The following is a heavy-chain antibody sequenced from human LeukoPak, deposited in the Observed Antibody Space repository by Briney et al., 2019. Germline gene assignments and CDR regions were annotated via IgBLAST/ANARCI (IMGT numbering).Heavy chain of an antibody. V-gene: IGHV3-21*01. CDR2: ITSSGTYI. Sequence: GGSLRLSCAASGFTFSSYNMNWVRQAPGRALEWVSSITSSGTYIFYADSVKGRFTISRDNAKNSLYLQMNSLGPEDTAVYYCARDPYSGNYGNYYYYYMDVWGKGTTVTISS. D-gene: IGHD1-26*01. J-gene: IGHJ6*03. CDR1: GFTFSSYN. CDR3: ARDPYSGNYGNYYYYYMDV.